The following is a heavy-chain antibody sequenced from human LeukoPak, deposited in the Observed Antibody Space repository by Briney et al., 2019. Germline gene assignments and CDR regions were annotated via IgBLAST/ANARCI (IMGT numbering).Heavy chain of an antibody. CDR2: IIPTFGTA. V-gene: IGHV1-69*06. J-gene: IGHJ6*04. CDR3: ARALVDIVATGGVEYYYYYGMDV. D-gene: IGHD5-12*01. Sequence: SVKVSCKASGGTFSSYAISWVRQAPGQGLEWMGGIIPTFGTANYAQKFQGRVTITADKSTSTAYMELSSLRSEDTAVYYCARALVDIVATGGVEYYYYYGMDVWGKGTSVTVSS. CDR1: GGTFSSYA.